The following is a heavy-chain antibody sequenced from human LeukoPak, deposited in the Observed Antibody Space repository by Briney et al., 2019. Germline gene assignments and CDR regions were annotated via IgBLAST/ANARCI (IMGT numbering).Heavy chain of an antibody. CDR3: ARRSSIMGSYPYYFDY. V-gene: IGHV4-59*01. CDR2: IYYSGST. J-gene: IGHJ4*02. D-gene: IGHD1-26*01. CDR1: GGSISSYY. Sequence: SETLSLTCTVSGGSISSYYWSWIRQPPGKGLEWIGYIYYSGSTNYNPSLKSRVTISVDTSKNQFSLKLSSVTAADTAVYYCARRSSIMGSYPYYFDYWGQGTLVTVSS.